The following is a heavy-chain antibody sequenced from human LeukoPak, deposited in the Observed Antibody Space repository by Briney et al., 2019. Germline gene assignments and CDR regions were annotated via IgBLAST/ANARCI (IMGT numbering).Heavy chain of an antibody. CDR1: GGSISSNNYY. J-gene: IGHJ4*02. V-gene: IGHV4-39*01. CDR3: ARQRYCSRVNCTPHFDH. CDR2: VYSSGST. D-gene: IGHD2-15*01. Sequence: SETLSLTCAVSGGSISSNNYYWGWIRQPPGKGLEWIGTVYSSGSTYYNPSLKSRITISVDASKNQFSLKLSSLTATDTAVYYCARQRYCSRVNCTPHFDHWGQGTLVIVSS.